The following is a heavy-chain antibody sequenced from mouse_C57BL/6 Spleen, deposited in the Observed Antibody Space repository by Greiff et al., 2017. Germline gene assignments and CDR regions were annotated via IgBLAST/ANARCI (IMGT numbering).Heavy chain of an antibody. J-gene: IGHJ2*01. CDR2: ISSGGDYI. D-gene: IGHD2-2*01. CDR1: GFTFSSYA. V-gene: IGHV5-9-1*02. Sequence: EVMLVESGEGLVKPGGSLKLSCAASGFTFSSYAMSWVRQTPEKRLEWVAYISSGGDYIYYADTVKGRFTISSDTARNTLYLQMSSLKSEDTAMYYCTRDPGQHYGNDGGSVDYWGQGTTLTVSS. CDR3: TRDPGQHYGNDGGSVDY.